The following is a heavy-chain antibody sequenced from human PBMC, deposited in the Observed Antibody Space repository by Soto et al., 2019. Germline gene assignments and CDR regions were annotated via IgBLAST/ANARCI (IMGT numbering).Heavy chain of an antibody. CDR1: GFTFTNYE. D-gene: IGHD1-7*01. CDR2: ISSSSSTI. V-gene: IGHV3-48*02. Sequence: GGSLRLSCVASGFTFTNYEMNWVRQAPGKGLEWVSYISSSSSTIYYADSVKGRFTISRDNAKNSLYLQMNSLRDEDTAVYYCAIELELFYYYYGMDVWGQGTTVTVSS. CDR3: AIELELFYYYYGMDV. J-gene: IGHJ6*02.